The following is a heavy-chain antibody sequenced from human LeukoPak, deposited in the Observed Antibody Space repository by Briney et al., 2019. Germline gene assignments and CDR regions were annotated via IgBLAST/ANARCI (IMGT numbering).Heavy chain of an antibody. CDR3: ASLVTTRGDNWCYP. CDR2: ISSSSSYI. J-gene: IGHJ5*02. V-gene: IGHV3-21*01. CDR1: GFTFSSYS. D-gene: IGHD4-17*01. Sequence: PGGSLRLSCAASGFTFSSYSMNWVRQAPGKGLEWVSSISSSSSYIYYADSVKGRFTISRDNAKNSLYLQMNSLRAKDTAVYYCASLVTTRGDNWCYPWGQGTLVTVAS.